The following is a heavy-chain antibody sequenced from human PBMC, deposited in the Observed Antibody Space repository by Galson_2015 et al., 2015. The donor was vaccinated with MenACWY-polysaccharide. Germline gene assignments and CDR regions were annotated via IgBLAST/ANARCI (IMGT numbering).Heavy chain of an antibody. CDR2: LHSSGNT. Sequence: SLRLFCAASWFSGINTYMTWVRQARGNGLEWVSFLHSSGNTDHTDSVKGRFTISRDTITNTLYLHMNSLRAEDTAVYFCARATLSGDFESWAQGTWAPVSS. CDR1: WFSGINTY. J-gene: IGHJ4*02. CDR3: ARATLSGDFES. D-gene: IGHD1-1*01. V-gene: IGHV3-53*01.